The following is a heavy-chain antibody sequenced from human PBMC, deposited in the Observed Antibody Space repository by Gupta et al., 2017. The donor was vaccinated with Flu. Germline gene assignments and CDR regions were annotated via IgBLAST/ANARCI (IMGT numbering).Heavy chain of an antibody. V-gene: IGHV3-11*05. CDR3: ARDPGLTMRFDP. CDR1: GSTFSDYY. J-gene: IGHJ5*02. CDR2: ISSSSSYT. Sequence: QVQLVESGGGLVKPGGSLRLSCSASGSTFSDYYMSWIRPAPGKGLEWVSYISSSSSYTNYADSVKGRFTISRDNAKNSLYLQMNSLRAEDTAVYYCARDPGLTMRFDPWGQGTLVTVSS. D-gene: IGHD3-3*01.